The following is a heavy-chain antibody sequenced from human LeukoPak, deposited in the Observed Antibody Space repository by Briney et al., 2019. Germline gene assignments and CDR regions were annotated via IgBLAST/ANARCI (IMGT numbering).Heavy chain of an antibody. J-gene: IGHJ4*02. CDR1: GYSLSSGYY. CDR3: ARLAIY. V-gene: IGHV4-38-2*01. Sequence: SETLSLTCAVSGYSLSSGYYWGWIRQPPGKGLAWIGSIYHSGSTYYNPSLKSRVTISVDTSKNQFSLKLSSVTAADTAVYYCARLAIYWGQGTLVTVSS. CDR2: IYHSGST.